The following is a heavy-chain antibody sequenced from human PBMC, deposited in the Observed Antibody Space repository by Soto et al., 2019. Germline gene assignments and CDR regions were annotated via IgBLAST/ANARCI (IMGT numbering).Heavy chain of an antibody. CDR3: ARSPAEELHWDAFDI. D-gene: IGHD1-7*01. Sequence: QLQLQESGPGLVKPSETLSLTCTVSGGSISSSSYYWGWIRQPPGKGLEWIGSIYYSGSTYYNPSLKSRVTISVDTSKNQFSLKLSSVTAADTAVYYCARSPAEELHWDAFDIWGQGTMVTVSS. CDR1: GGSISSSSYY. V-gene: IGHV4-39*01. CDR2: IYYSGST. J-gene: IGHJ3*02.